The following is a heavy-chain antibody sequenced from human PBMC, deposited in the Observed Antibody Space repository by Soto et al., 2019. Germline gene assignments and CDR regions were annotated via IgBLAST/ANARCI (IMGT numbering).Heavy chain of an antibody. CDR2: IIPIFGTA. J-gene: IGHJ3*02. V-gene: IGHV1-69*01. D-gene: IGHD2-2*01. Sequence: QVQLVQSGAEVKKPGSSVKVSCKASGGTFSSYAISWVRQAPGQGLEWMGGIIPIFGTANYAQKFQGRVTITADESTSTAYMELSSLRSEDTAVYYCAREYCSSTSCYGPIQSHGFDIWGQGTMVTVSS. CDR1: GGTFSSYA. CDR3: AREYCSSTSCYGPIQSHGFDI.